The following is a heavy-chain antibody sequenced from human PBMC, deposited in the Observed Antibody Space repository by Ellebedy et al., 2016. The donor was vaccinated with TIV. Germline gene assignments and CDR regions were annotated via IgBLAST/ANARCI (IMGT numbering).Heavy chain of an antibody. CDR1: GFTFSDYA. D-gene: IGHD5-18*01. CDR2: MSYDGSYK. CDR3: ARGSNGSFDI. Sequence: GESLKISXGASGFTFSDYAMHWVRQAPDKGLEWVAFMSYDGSYKHYVDSVKGRFTISRDNAKNSLLLQMNSLRAEGTAVYFCARGSNGSFDIWGQGTLVTVSS. V-gene: IGHV3-30*03. J-gene: IGHJ3*02.